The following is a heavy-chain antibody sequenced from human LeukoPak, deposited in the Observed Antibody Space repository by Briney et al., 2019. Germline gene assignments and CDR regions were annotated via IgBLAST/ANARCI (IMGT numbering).Heavy chain of an antibody. Sequence: GGSLRLSCATSGFTFSAYSMIWIRQTPGKGLECLSYITSSSDSIHYADSVRGRFTVSRDNAKNSLYLQMNSLRDEDTAVYYCARDPGYSRPSSYGYFDHWGQGTLATVSS. D-gene: IGHD1-26*01. V-gene: IGHV3-48*02. CDR3: ARDPGYSRPSSYGYFDH. J-gene: IGHJ4*02. CDR2: ITSSSDSI. CDR1: GFTFSAYS.